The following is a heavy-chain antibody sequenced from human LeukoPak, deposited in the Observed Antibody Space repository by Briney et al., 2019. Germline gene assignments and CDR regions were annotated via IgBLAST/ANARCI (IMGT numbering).Heavy chain of an antibody. CDR1: GDSIISRSYY. CDR3: ARQVPVAAPGQGGFDY. D-gene: IGHD6-13*01. J-gene: IGHJ4*02. CDR2: IYYSGST. Sequence: SETLSLTCTVSGDSIISRSYYWGWIRQPPGKGLEWIGSIYYSGSTYYNPSLRSRVTISVDTSKIQFSLRLSSVTAADTAVYYCARQVPVAAPGQGGFDYWGQGTLVTVSS. V-gene: IGHV4-39*01.